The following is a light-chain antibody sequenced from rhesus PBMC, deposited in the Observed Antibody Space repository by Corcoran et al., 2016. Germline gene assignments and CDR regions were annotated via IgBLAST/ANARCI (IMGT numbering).Light chain of an antibody. Sequence: DIQMTQSPSSLSASVGDRVTITCRARQGISSWLVWYRQKPGKAPKLPIYKASRWQSGVPPRFSGSGSGTYFTLTISSLQPEGFSTYYCHQYNSAPHTFGGGTKVEIK. CDR1: QGISSW. V-gene: IGKV1-21*01. CDR3: HQYNSAPHT. CDR2: KAS. J-gene: IGKJ4*01.